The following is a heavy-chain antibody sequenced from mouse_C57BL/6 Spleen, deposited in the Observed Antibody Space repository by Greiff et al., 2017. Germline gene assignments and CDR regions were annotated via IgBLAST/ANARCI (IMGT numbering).Heavy chain of an antibody. CDR2: IDPSDSYT. V-gene: IGHV1-69*01. CDR1: GYTFTSYW. D-gene: IGHD2-13*01. Sequence: VQLQQPGAELVMPGASVKLSCKASGYTFTSYWMHWVKQRPGQGLEWIGEIDPSDSYTNYNQKFKGKSTLTVDKSSSTAYMQLSSLTSEDSAVYYCARWVTWGFADWGQGTLVTVSA. CDR3: ARWVTWGFAD. J-gene: IGHJ3*01.